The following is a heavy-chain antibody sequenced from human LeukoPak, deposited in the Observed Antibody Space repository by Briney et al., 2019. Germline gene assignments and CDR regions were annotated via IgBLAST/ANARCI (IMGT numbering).Heavy chain of an antibody. Sequence: GRSLRLSCAASGFTFSSYAMHWVRQAPGKGLEWVAVISYDESNKYYADSVKGRFTISRDNSKNTLYLQMNSLRAEDTAVYYCARGSDYYDSSGYLDYWGQGTLVTVSS. CDR3: ARGSDYYDSSGYLDY. CDR2: ISYDESNK. CDR1: GFTFSSYA. V-gene: IGHV3-30-3*01. D-gene: IGHD3-22*01. J-gene: IGHJ4*02.